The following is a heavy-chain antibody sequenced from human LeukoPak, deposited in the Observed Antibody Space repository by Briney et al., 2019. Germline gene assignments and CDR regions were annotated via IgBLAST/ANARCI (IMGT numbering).Heavy chain of an antibody. CDR1: GYTFTGYY. D-gene: IGHD3-10*01. V-gene: IGHV1-2*02. CDR2: INPNSGGT. Sequence: ASVKVSCKASGYTFTGYYMHWVRQAPGQGLEWMGWINPNSGGTNYAQKFQGRVTMTRDTSISTAYMELSRLRSDDTAVYYCARDTFYYGSGSYYNGGSDYWGQGTLVTVSS. CDR3: ARDTFYYGSGSYYNGGSDY. J-gene: IGHJ4*02.